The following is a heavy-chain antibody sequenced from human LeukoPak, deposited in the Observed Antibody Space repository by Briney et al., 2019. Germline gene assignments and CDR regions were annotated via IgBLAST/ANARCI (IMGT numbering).Heavy chain of an antibody. D-gene: IGHD4-23*01. V-gene: IGHV3-30-3*01. Sequence: GGSLRLSCAASGFTFSSYWMSWVRQAPGKGLEWVAIISYDGSNKYYADSVKGRFTISRDNSKNTLYLQMNSLRAEDTAVYYCASNGGNSDYYYYYMDVWGKGTTVTVSS. CDR1: GFTFSSYW. CDR2: ISYDGSNK. J-gene: IGHJ6*03. CDR3: ASNGGNSDYYYYYMDV.